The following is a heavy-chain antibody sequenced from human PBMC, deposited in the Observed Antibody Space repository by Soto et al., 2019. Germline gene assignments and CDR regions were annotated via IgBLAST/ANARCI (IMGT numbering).Heavy chain of an antibody. CDR1: GGSISSSSYY. Sequence: SETLSLTCTVSGGSISSSSYYWGWIRQPPGKGLEWIGYIYYGGSTYYNPSLKSRVTISVDTSKNQFSLKLSSVTAADTAVYYCARGGKVFGVVIIHDAFDIWGQGTVVTVSS. V-gene: IGHV4-39*07. CDR2: IYYGGST. J-gene: IGHJ3*02. D-gene: IGHD3-3*01. CDR3: ARGGKVFGVVIIHDAFDI.